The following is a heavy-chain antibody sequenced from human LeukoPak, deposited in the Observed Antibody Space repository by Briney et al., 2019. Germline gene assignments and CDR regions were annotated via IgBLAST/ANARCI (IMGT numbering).Heavy chain of an antibody. Sequence: ASVKVSCKASGYTFTNYGVTWVRQAPGQGLEWMGIINPSGGSTSYAQKFQGRVTMTRDTSTSTVYMELSSLRSEDTAVYYCARADEVVVAATLPPTYYYGMDVWGQGTTVTVSS. CDR2: INPSGGST. CDR1: GYTFTNYG. CDR3: ARADEVVVAATLPPTYYYGMDV. V-gene: IGHV1-46*01. J-gene: IGHJ6*02. D-gene: IGHD2-15*01.